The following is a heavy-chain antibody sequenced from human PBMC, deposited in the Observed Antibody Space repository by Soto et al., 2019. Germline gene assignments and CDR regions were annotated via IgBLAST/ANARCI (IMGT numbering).Heavy chain of an antibody. CDR2: ISGSGGST. V-gene: IGHV3-23*01. D-gene: IGHD6-19*01. CDR3: AKVLRKQWLSLKTFMDV. J-gene: IGHJ6*02. CDR1: GFTFSSYA. Sequence: PGGSLRLSCAASGFTFSSYAMSWVRQAPGKGLEWVSAISGSGGSTYYADSVKGRFTISRDNSKNTLYLQMNSLRAEDTAVYYCAKVLRKQWLSLKTFMDVWGQGTTVTVSS.